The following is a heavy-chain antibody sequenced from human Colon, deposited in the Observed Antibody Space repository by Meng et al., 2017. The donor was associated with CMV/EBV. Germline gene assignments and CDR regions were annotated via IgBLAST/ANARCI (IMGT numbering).Heavy chain of an antibody. V-gene: IGHV3-23*01. J-gene: IGHJ6*02. D-gene: IGHD3-3*01. CDR2: ISGSGGST. CDR3: AKDGRYYDFWSGYYNGMDV. Sequence: GGSLRLSCAGSGFTFSNHAMSWVRQAPGKGLEWVSAISGSGGSTYYADSVKGRFTISRDNSKNTLYLQMNSLRAEDTAVYYCAKDGRYYDFWSGYYNGMDVWGQGTTVTVSS. CDR1: GFTFSNHA.